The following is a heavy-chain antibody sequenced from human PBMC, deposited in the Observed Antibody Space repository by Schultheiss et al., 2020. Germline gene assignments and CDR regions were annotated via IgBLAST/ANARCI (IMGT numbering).Heavy chain of an antibody. D-gene: IGHD6-13*01. V-gene: IGHV4-39*07. Sequence: SETLSLTCSVSGDSISNENYYWGCIRQTPGKGLEWIGGILHTGNTYYNPSLKSRVTISVDTSKNQFSLKLSSVTAADTAVYYCARDRRAAKYFDYWGQGTLVTVSS. CDR1: GDSISNENYY. CDR3: ARDRRAAKYFDY. J-gene: IGHJ4*02. CDR2: ILHTGNT.